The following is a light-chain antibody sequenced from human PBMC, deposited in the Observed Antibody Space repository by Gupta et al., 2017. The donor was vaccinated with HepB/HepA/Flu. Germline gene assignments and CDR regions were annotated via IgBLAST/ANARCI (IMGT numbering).Light chain of an antibody. J-gene: IGKJ5*01. CDR2: DAC. CDR1: ESISRY. Sequence: EIVLTQSPATLSLSPGERATLSCRASESISRYLAWYQQKPGQAPRLLIYDACNRATGIPARFSGSGSGTEFTLTISSLEPEDFAVYYCQQGSNWPITFGQGTRLDIK. CDR3: QQGSNWPIT. V-gene: IGKV3-11*01.